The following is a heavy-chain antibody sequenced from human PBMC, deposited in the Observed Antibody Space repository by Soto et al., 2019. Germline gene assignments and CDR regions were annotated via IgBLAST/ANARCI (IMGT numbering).Heavy chain of an antibody. J-gene: IGHJ4*02. V-gene: IGHV2-5*01. CDR1: GFSLSTSGVS. D-gene: IGHD2-15*01. CDR2: IYKNDDK. CDR3: AAISGWPKGGFDY. Sequence: QITLKESGPPLVKPTQTLTLTCTFSGFSLSTSGVSVGWIRQPPGKALEWLALIYKNDDKRYRPSLKNRLTITEDTSKNQVVLTMASMNPVDTSTYDCAAISGWPKGGFDYWGQGTLVTVSS.